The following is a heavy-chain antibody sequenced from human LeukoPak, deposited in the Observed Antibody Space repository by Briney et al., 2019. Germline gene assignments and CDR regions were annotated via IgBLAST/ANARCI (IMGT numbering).Heavy chain of an antibody. D-gene: IGHD3-10*01. CDR2: INPNSGGT. J-gene: IGHJ6*02. CDR3: ARASRITMVRGGEKNYYYYGMDV. Sequence: ASVKVSCKASGYTFTGYYMHWVRQAPGQGLEWMGRINPNSGGTNYAQKFQGRVTMTRDTSISTAYMELSRLRSDDTAVYYCARASRITMVRGGEKNYYYYGMDVWGQGTTVTVSS. CDR1: GYTFTGYY. V-gene: IGHV1-2*06.